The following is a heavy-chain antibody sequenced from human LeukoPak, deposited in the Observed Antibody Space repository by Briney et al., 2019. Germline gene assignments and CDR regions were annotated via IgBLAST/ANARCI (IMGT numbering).Heavy chain of an antibody. J-gene: IGHJ3*02. CDR3: ARSTVQAFYI. CDR1: GFTFSSYA. Sequence: GGSLRLSCAASGFTFSSYAMHWVRQAPGKGLEWVAVISYDGSNKYYADSVKGRFTISRDNSKNTLYLQMNSLRAEDTAVYYCARSTVQAFYILVQGTMVTVSS. CDR2: ISYDGSNK. V-gene: IGHV3-30*04. D-gene: IGHD6-6*01.